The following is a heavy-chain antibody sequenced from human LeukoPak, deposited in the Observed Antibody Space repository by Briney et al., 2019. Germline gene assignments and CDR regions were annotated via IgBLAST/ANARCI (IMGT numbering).Heavy chain of an antibody. J-gene: IGHJ4*02. CDR3: GRGTSGIAAAGYFDY. CDR2: IWYDGSNK. Sequence: GGSLRLSCAASGFTFSSYAMHWVRQAPGKGLEWVAVIWYDGSNKYYADSVKGRFTISRDNSKNTMHLQMNSLRAEDTAMYYSGRGTSGIAAAGYFDYWGQGTLVTVSS. D-gene: IGHD6-13*01. V-gene: IGHV3-33*01. CDR1: GFTFSSYA.